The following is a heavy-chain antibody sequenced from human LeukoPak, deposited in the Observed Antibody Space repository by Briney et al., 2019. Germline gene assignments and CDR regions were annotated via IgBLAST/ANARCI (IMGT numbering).Heavy chain of an antibody. V-gene: IGHV4-59*01. CDR2: IYYSGST. Sequence: SETLSLTCTVSGGSISSYYWSWIRQPPGKGLEWIGYIYYSGSTNYNPSLKSRVTISVDTSKNQFSLRLSSATAADTAVYYCARVRFDSSGWYGGWDYWGQGTLVTVSS. CDR1: GGSISSYY. D-gene: IGHD6-19*01. CDR3: ARVRFDSSGWYGGWDY. J-gene: IGHJ4*02.